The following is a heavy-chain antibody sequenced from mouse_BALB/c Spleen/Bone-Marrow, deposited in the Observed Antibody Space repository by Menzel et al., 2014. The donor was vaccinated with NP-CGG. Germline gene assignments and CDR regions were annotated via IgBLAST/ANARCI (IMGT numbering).Heavy chain of an antibody. CDR3: ARHAYYDQTEVSFVY. Sequence: EVQLVESGGGLVKSGGSLKLSCAASGFSFNSYGMSWVRQTPEKRLEWVATISGGGSYTFYPDSVKGPFTISRDNAKNNLYLQLSSLRSEDTALYYCARHAYYDQTEVSFVYWGQGTLVTVSA. D-gene: IGHD2-4*01. CDR2: ISGGGSYT. V-gene: IGHV5-9-2*01. J-gene: IGHJ3*01. CDR1: GFSFNSYG.